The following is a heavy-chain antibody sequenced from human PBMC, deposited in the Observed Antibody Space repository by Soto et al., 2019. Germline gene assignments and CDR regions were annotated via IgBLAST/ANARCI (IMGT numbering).Heavy chain of an antibody. D-gene: IGHD1-1*01. CDR1: GFTFSMYW. CDR2: INDDGSST. J-gene: IGHJ4*02. CDR3: TRGPRSTSTGTGAF. V-gene: IGHV3-74*01. Sequence: GGSLRLSCGASGFTFSMYWMHWVRQVPGKGPEWVSRINDDGSSTNYADSVKGRFTISRDNAKNTLYLQMNDLRAEDTAVYYCTRGPRSTSTGTGAFWGQGTLVTVSS.